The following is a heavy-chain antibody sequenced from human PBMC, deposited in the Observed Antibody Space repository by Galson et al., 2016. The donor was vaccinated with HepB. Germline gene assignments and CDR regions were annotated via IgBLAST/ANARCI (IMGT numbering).Heavy chain of an antibody. CDR2: ISGSGFST. V-gene: IGHV3-11*06. CDR3: ARDRGGNYESSGDHDY. J-gene: IGHJ4*02. CDR1: GFTFSDYY. D-gene: IGHD3-22*01. Sequence: SLRLSCAASGFTFSDYYMSWIRQAPGKGLEWVSFISGSGFSTNYAGSVRGRFTISRDIAKNSVHLEMNNLRAEDTAVYYCARDRGGNYESSGDHDYWGQGALVTVSS.